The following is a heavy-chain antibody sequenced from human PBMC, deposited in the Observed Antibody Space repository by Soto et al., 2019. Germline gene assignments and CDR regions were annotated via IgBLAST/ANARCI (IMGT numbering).Heavy chain of an antibody. V-gene: IGHV2-5*01. CDR2: IYWNDDK. J-gene: IGHJ4*02. Sequence: SGPTLVNPTQTLTLTCTFSGFSLSTSGVGVGWIRQPPGKALEWLALIYWNDDKRYSPSLKSRLTITKDTSKNQVVLTMTNMDPVDTATYYCAHRRNGYYYNYFDYWGQGTLVTVSS. CDR3: AHRRNGYYYNYFDY. D-gene: IGHD3-22*01. CDR1: GFSLSTSGVG.